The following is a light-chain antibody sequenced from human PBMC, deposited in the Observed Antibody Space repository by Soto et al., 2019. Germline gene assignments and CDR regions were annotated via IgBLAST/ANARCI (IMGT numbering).Light chain of an antibody. V-gene: IGKV1-39*01. CDR1: QSITTY. CDR3: QQAYGAPPT. Sequence: DIQMTQSPSSLSASVGDRVTITCRASQSITTYLNWYQQTSGEAPKLLIYAAASLQTGVPSRFRGSAAGTDFTLIISSLQPEDFAAYYCQQAYGAPPTFCQGTKVEIK. CDR2: AAA. J-gene: IGKJ1*01.